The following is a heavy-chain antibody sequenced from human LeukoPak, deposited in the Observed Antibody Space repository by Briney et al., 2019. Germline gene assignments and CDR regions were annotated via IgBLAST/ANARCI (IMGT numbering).Heavy chain of an antibody. J-gene: IGHJ4*02. CDR3: AKDRGGTGDFDY. Sequence: ASVKVSCKASGYTFISYVIHWLRRAPGQRLEWMRWINAGNGDTKYSQKFQGRVSIARDTSANTAYMELSSLRSEDTAIYYCAKDRGGTGDFDYWGQGTLVTVSS. V-gene: IGHV1-3*01. CDR1: GYTFISYV. CDR2: INAGNGDT. D-gene: IGHD1-1*01.